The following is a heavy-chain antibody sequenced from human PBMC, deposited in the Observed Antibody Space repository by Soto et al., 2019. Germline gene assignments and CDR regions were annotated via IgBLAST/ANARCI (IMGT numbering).Heavy chain of an antibody. CDR3: AKEVPYCSGGSCYSSWFDP. J-gene: IGHJ5*02. CDR2: ISGSGGST. V-gene: IGHV3-23*01. D-gene: IGHD2-15*01. CDR1: GFTFSSYA. Sequence: GGSLRLSCAASGFTFSSYAMSWVRQAPGKGLEWVSAISGSGGSTYYADSVKGRFTISRDNSKNTLYLQMNSLRAEDTAGYYCAKEVPYCSGGSCYSSWFDPWGQGTLVTVSS.